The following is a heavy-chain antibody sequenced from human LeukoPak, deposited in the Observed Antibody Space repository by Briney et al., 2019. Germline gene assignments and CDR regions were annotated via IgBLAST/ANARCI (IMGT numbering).Heavy chain of an antibody. CDR1: GYTFTGYY. Sequence: ASVKVSCKASGYTFTGYYMHWVRQAPGQGLEWMGWINPNSGGTNCAQKFQGRVTMTRDTSISTAYMELSRLRAEDTAVYYCAKSVDTAMGRGFYYYYMDVWGKGTTATVSS. D-gene: IGHD5-18*01. CDR3: AKSVDTAMGRGFYYYYMDV. CDR2: INPNSGGT. J-gene: IGHJ6*03. V-gene: IGHV1-2*02.